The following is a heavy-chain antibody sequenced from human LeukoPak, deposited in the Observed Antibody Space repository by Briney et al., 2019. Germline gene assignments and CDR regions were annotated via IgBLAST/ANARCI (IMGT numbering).Heavy chain of an antibody. V-gene: IGHV4-39*01. J-gene: IGHJ4*02. Sequence: SETLSLTCTVSGGSISSSSYYWGWIRQPPGKGLEWIGSMYYSGSTYYNPSLKSRVTISVDTSKNQFSLKLISVTAADTAVYYCARETTTLDYWGQGTLVTVSS. CDR1: GGSISSSSYY. D-gene: IGHD1-26*01. CDR2: MYYSGST. CDR3: ARETTTLDY.